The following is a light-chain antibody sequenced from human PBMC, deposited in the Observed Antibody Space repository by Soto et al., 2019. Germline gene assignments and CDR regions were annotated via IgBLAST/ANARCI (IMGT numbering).Light chain of an antibody. V-gene: IGKV3-15*01. J-gene: IGKJ1*01. CDR2: AAS. CDR1: QSVSSS. Sequence: EIVMTQSPATLSVSPGDRATLSCRASQSVSSSLAWYQQKPGQSPRLLIYAASTRAIGIPARFSGSGAGTEFTLTISSLQSEDFAVYYCQQYNNWPPWTFGQGTKVEIK. CDR3: QQYNNWPPWT.